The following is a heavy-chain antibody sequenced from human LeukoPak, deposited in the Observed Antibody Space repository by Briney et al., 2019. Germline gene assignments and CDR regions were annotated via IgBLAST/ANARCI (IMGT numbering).Heavy chain of an antibody. D-gene: IGHD2-2*01. CDR1: GGSISSGGYS. CDR3: ARGPIVVVPAAISGYYYYGMDV. V-gene: IGHV4-30-2*01. Sequence: SETLSLTCAVSGGSISSGGYSWSWIRQPPGKDLEWIGYIYHSGSTYYNPSLKSRVTISVDRSKNQFSLKLSSVTAADTAVYYCARGPIVVVPAAISGYYYYGMDVWGQGTTVTVSS. J-gene: IGHJ6*02. CDR2: IYHSGST.